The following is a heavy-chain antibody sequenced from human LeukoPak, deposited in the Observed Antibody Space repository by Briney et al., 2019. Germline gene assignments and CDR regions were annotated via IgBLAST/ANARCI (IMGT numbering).Heavy chain of an antibody. J-gene: IGHJ5*02. CDR1: VGLISSGGYF. CDR2: IYYSGST. Sequence: SETLSLPCTVSVGLISSGGYFWRWIRQHPAKGLEWFGDIYYSGSTYYSPSHKSRVTISVDTSKNQCSLKLSSVTAADTAVYYCARDSRSVGSSSWCDPWGKGTLVTVSS. D-gene: IGHD2-2*01. V-gene: IGHV4-31*03. CDR3: ARDSRSVGSSSWCDP.